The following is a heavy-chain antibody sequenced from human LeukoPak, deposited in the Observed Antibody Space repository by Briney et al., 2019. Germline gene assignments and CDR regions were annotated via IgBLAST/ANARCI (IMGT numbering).Heavy chain of an antibody. Sequence: PGGSLRLSCAVSGITLSNYGMSWVRQAPGKGLKWVAGISGSGGRADYADSVKGRFTISRDNSKNTLFLQMESLRAEDTAVYFCAKRGVVIRVFLVGFHKEAYYFDSWGQGALVTVSS. CDR2: ISGSGGRA. J-gene: IGHJ4*02. D-gene: IGHD2-21*01. CDR1: GITLSNYG. CDR3: AKRGVVIRVFLVGFHKEAYYFDS. V-gene: IGHV3-23*01.